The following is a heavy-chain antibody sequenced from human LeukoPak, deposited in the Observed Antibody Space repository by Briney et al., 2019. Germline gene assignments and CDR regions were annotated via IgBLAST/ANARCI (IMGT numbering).Heavy chain of an antibody. Sequence: ASVKVSCKASGYTFTGYYMHWVRQAPGQGLEWMGWINPNSGGTNYAQKFQGRVTMTRDTSTSTAYMELSRLRSDDTAVYYCARDFVLAAAGKNDYWGQGTLVTVSS. D-gene: IGHD6-13*01. V-gene: IGHV1-2*02. J-gene: IGHJ4*02. CDR2: INPNSGGT. CDR1: GYTFTGYY. CDR3: ARDFVLAAAGKNDY.